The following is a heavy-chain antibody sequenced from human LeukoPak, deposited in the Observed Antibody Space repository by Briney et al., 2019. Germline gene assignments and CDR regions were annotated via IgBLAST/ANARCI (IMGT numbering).Heavy chain of an antibody. Sequence: SETLSLTCTVSGGSFTSSSYYWGWIRQPPGKGLEWIGNIYYSGSTYYNPSLKSRVTIFIDTSKNQFSLRVSSVTAADTAVYYWARRNYYDSGGYYYYWGQGTVVTVSS. J-gene: IGHJ4*02. V-gene: IGHV4-39*01. CDR3: ARRNYYDSGGYYYY. CDR1: GGSFTSSSYY. CDR2: IYYSGST. D-gene: IGHD3-22*01.